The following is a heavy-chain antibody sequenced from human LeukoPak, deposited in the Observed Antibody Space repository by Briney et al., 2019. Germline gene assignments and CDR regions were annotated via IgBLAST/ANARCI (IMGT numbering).Heavy chain of an antibody. D-gene: IGHD3-10*01. V-gene: IGHV1-8*01. CDR2: MNPNSGNT. CDR1: GYTFTSYD. Sequence: ASVKVSCKASGYTFTSYDINWVRQATGQGLEWMGWMNPNSGNTGYAQKFRGRVTMTRNTSISTAYMELSSLRSEDTAVYYCATGLPITMVRGVPSYYYYYMDVWGKGTTVTISS. CDR3: ATGLPITMVRGVPSYYYYYMDV. J-gene: IGHJ6*03.